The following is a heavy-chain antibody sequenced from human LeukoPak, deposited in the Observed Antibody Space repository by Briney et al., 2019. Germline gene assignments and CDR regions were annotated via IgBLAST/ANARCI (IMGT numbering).Heavy chain of an antibody. Sequence: PGGSLRLSCAASGFTFTSYWMSWVRQAPGKGLEWVANIKEDGSEKYYVDSVKGRFTIPRDNAKNSMYLQMNSLRAEDTAVYYCAREIGSAARGRWGQGTLVTVSS. CDR2: IKEDGSEK. V-gene: IGHV3-7*05. J-gene: IGHJ4*02. CDR3: AREIGSAARGR. CDR1: GFTFTSYW. D-gene: IGHD6-13*01.